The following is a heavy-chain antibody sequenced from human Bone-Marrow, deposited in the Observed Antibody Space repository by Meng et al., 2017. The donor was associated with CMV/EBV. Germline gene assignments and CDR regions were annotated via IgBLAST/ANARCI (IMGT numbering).Heavy chain of an antibody. CDR3: ARVEGVWLELRRSVWFDP. D-gene: IGHD1-7*01. CDR1: SFSGYY. V-gene: IGHV4-34*01. CDR2: INHSGST. J-gene: IGHJ5*02. Sequence: SFSGYYWSWIRQPPGKGLEWIGEINHSGSTNYSPSLKSRVTISVDTSKNQFSLKLSSVAAADTAVYYCARVEGVWLELRRSVWFDPWGQGTLVTVSS.